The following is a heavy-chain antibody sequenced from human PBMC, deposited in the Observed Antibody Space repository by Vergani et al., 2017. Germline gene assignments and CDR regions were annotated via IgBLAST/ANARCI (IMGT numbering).Heavy chain of an antibody. Sequence: QVQLVQSGAEVKKPGASVKVSCKASGYTFTGYYMHWVRQAPGQGLEWMGGIIPIFGTANYAQKFQGRVTITADESTSTAYMELSSLRSEDTAVYYCARTGKVVGATFDYWGQGTLVTVSS. J-gene: IGHJ4*02. CDR2: IIPIFGTA. D-gene: IGHD1-26*01. CDR1: GYTFTGYY. V-gene: IGHV1-69*01. CDR3: ARTGKVVGATFDY.